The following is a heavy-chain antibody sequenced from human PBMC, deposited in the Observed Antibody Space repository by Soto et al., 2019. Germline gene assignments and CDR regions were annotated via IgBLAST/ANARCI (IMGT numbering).Heavy chain of an antibody. CDR2: INPGGGST. CDR3: ARASSGATYAHFDY. Sequence: QVQLVQSGAEVKKPGASVKVSCKASGYTFTSYYMHWVRQAPGQGLEWMGIINPGGGSTSYAQKFQGRVTMTRDTSTRKAYMELSRLRSEDTAVYYCARASSGATYAHFDYWGQGTLVTVFS. J-gene: IGHJ4*02. D-gene: IGHD6-19*01. CDR1: GYTFTSYY. V-gene: IGHV1-46*01.